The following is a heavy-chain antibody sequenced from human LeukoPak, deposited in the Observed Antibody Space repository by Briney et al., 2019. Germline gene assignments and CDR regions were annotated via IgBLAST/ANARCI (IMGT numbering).Heavy chain of an antibody. CDR1: GFTFSSYE. CDR2: TRNKGNSYIT. V-gene: IGHV3-72*01. CDR3: ARANRGYNSAYYGMDV. Sequence: PGGSLRLSCAASGFTFSSYEMDWVRQAPGKGLEWVGRTRNKGNSYITEYAASVQGRFTISRDDSKNSLYLQMNSLKTEDTAVYYCARANRGYNSAYYGMDVWGQGTTVTVSS. J-gene: IGHJ6*02. D-gene: IGHD5-24*01.